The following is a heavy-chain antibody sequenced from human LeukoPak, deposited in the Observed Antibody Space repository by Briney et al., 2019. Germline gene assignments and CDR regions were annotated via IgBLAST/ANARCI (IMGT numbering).Heavy chain of an antibody. CDR1: GFTFSSYA. V-gene: IGHV3-23*01. Sequence: PGGSLGLSCAASGFTFSSYAMSWVRQVPGKGLEWVSAISGSGGSTYYADSVKGRFTISRDNSKNTLYLQMNSLRAEDTAVYYCAKDIVVVVAATPAFDYWGQGTLVTVSS. CDR2: ISGSGGST. CDR3: AKDIVVVVAATPAFDY. J-gene: IGHJ4*02. D-gene: IGHD2-15*01.